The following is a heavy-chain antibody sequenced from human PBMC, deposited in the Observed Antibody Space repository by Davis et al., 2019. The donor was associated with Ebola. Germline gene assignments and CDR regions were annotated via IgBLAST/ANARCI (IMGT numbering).Heavy chain of an antibody. J-gene: IGHJ6*02. CDR2: ISSSGSTI. CDR3: AKGIYGSGSYNQNSPYYYYYGMDV. V-gene: IGHV3-48*03. CDR1: GFTFSSYE. Sequence: PGGSLRLSCAASGFTFSSYEMNWVRQAPGKGLEWVSYISSSGSTIYYADSVKGRFTISRDNSKNTLYLQMNSLRAEDTAVYYCAKGIYGSGSYNQNSPYYYYYGMDVWGQGTTVTVSS. D-gene: IGHD3-10*01.